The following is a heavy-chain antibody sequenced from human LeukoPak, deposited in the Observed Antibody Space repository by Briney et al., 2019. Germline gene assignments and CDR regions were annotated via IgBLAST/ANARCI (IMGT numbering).Heavy chain of an antibody. J-gene: IGHJ6*03. V-gene: IGHV4-38-2*02. CDR3: ARATYYYGSGSYYNYYYYYMDV. D-gene: IGHD3-10*01. Sequence: SETLSLTCTVSGYSISSGYYWGWIRQPPGKGLEWIGSIYHSGSTYYNPSLKSRVTISVDTSKNQFSLKLSSVTAADTAVYYCARATYYYGSGSYYNYYYYYMDVWGKGTTVTISS. CDR2: IYHSGST. CDR1: GYSISSGYY.